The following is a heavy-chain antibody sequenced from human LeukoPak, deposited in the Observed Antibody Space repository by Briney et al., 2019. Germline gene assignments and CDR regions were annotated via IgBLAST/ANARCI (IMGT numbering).Heavy chain of an antibody. Sequence: SETLSLTCTVSGYSISSGYYWGWIRQPPGKGLEWIGSIYHSGSTYYNPSLKSRVSISVDTSKNQFSLKLSSVTAADTAVYYCARDFWSYYYDSSGYPPHWFDPWGQGTLVTVSS. CDR2: IYHSGST. V-gene: IGHV4-38-2*02. J-gene: IGHJ5*02. D-gene: IGHD3-22*01. CDR1: GYSISSGYY. CDR3: ARDFWSYYYDSSGYPPHWFDP.